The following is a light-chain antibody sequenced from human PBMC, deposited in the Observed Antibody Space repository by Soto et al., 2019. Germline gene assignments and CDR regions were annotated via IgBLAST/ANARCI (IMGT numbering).Light chain of an antibody. CDR1: QSVLYSSNNKNY. Sequence: DIVMTQSPESLAVSLGERATINCKSSQSVLYSSNNKNYLAWYQQKPGQSPKLLIYWASTRESGVPDRFSGSGSGTGFTLTISSLQAEDVAVYYCQQYYSTPFTFGPGTKSGYQT. V-gene: IGKV4-1*01. J-gene: IGKJ3*01. CDR2: WAS. CDR3: QQYYSTPFT.